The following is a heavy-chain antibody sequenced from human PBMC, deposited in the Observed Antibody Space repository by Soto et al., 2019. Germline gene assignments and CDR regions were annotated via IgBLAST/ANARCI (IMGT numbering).Heavy chain of an antibody. Sequence: QLQLQESGPGLVKPSGTLSLTCTVSGGAIDSSNWWTWVRQFPGKGLQWVGEIHHTGTTNYNPSLQSRINVSIDKSKRHFSMDLLSVTAADTAIYYCACGRRTLQTTRVFFDPWGPGILVTVSS. CDR3: ACGRRTLQTTRVFFDP. CDR1: GGAIDSSNW. J-gene: IGHJ5*02. V-gene: IGHV4-4*02. D-gene: IGHD1-26*01. CDR2: IHHTGTT.